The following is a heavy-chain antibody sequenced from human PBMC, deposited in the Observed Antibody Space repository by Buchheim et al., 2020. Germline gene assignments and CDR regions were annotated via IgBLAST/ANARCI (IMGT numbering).Heavy chain of an antibody. D-gene: IGHD2-2*01. CDR2: IKSKTDGGTT. Sequence: EVQLVESGGGLVKPGGSLRLSCAASGFTFSNAWMSWVRQAPGKGLEWVGRIKSKTDGGTTDYAAPVKGRFTISRDDSKNTVYLQMNSLKTEDTAVYYCTGVVVPAAPLYYYYYRDVWGKGTT. CDR1: GFTFSNAW. CDR3: TGVVVPAAPLYYYYYRDV. J-gene: IGHJ6*03. V-gene: IGHV3-15*01.